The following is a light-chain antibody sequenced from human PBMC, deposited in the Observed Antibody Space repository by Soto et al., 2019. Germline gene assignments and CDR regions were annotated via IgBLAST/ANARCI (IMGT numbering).Light chain of an antibody. CDR1: QSMSDS. Sequence: DIQLTQSPSSLSASVGDRVTITCRASQSMSDSLNWYQQKSGKAPKLLIYSASGLESGVPSRFSGSGSGTDFTLTISSLQPEDFGTYFCQQSYSNSYTFGQGTTLEIK. CDR3: QQSYSNSYT. V-gene: IGKV1-39*01. J-gene: IGKJ2*01. CDR2: SAS.